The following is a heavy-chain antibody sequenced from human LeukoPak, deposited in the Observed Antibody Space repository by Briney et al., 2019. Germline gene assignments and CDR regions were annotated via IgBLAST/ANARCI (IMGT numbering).Heavy chain of an antibody. CDR2: ISYDGSNK. D-gene: IGHD3-9*01. CDR1: GFTFSSYA. V-gene: IGHV3-30*03. Sequence: PGGSLRLSCAASGFTFSSYAMHWVRQAPGKGLEWVALISYDGSNKYYADSVKGRFTISRDNSKNTLYLQMNSLRAEDTAVYYCARDYDILTGYWITGNFDYWGQGTLVTVSS. CDR3: ARDYDILTGYWITGNFDY. J-gene: IGHJ4*02.